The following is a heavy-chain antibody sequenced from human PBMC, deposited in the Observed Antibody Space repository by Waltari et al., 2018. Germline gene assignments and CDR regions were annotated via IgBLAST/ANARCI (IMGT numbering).Heavy chain of an antibody. J-gene: IGHJ6*02. CDR1: GFTVSSNY. V-gene: IGHV3-53*01. Sequence: EVQLVESGGGLIQPGGSLRLSCAASGFTVSSNYMSWVRQAPGKGWEGVSVIESGGSTYYADSVKGRFTISRDNSKNTLYLQMNSLRAEDTAVYYCARPAYEGHYYYYGMDVWGQGTTVTVSS. D-gene: IGHD3-3*01. CDR3: ARPAYEGHYYYYGMDV. CDR2: IESGGST.